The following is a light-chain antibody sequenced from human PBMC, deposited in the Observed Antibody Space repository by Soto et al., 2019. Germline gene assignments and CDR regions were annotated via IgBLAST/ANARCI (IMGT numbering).Light chain of an antibody. CDR2: GDS. V-gene: IGKV3-20*01. Sequence: EIVLTQFPATLSLSPGESATLSCRASETVRTNFLAWYRQRPGQAPRLLIYGDSNRAAGIPDRFRGGGSGTDFTLTIRGVEPEDFAVYYCQQYGSAPLTFGGGTKVEIK. CDR3: QQYGSAPLT. J-gene: IGKJ4*01. CDR1: ETVRTNF.